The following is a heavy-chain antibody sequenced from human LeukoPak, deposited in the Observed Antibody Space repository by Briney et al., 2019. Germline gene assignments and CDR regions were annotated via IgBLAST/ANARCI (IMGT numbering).Heavy chain of an antibody. CDR3: ARYDFWSGYHYCFDY. V-gene: IGHV3-7*01. Sequence: PGGSLRLSCAASGFTFSSYWMSWVRQAPGKGLEWVANIKQDGSEKYYVDSVKGRFTISRDNAKNSLYLQMNSLRAEGTAVYYCARYDFWSGYHYCFDYWGQGTLVTVSS. D-gene: IGHD3-3*01. CDR1: GFTFSSYW. J-gene: IGHJ4*02. CDR2: IKQDGSEK.